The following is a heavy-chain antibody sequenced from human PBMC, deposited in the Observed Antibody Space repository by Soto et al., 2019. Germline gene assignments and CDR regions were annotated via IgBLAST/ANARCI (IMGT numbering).Heavy chain of an antibody. V-gene: IGHV3-30*18. CDR3: AKDRGSSGWFEHFEY. J-gene: IGHJ4*02. CDR1: GFTFSSYG. D-gene: IGHD6-19*01. CDR2: ISYDGSNK. Sequence: QVQLVESGGGVVQPGRSLRLSCAASGFTFSSYGMHWVRQAPGKGLEWVAVISYDGSNKYYADSVKGRFTISRDNSKNTLYLQMNSLRAEDTAVYYCAKDRGSSGWFEHFEYWGQGTLVTVSS.